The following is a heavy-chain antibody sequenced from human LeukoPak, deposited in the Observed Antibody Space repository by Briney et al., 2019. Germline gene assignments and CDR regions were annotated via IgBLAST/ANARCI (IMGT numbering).Heavy chain of an antibody. CDR2: IYHSGST. D-gene: IGHD3-10*01. V-gene: IGHV4-4*02. CDR1: GGSISSSDW. J-gene: IGHJ6*03. CDR3: ARGHLDGSGSYYNGKRKYYYYMDV. Sequence: SETLSLTCTVSGGSISSSDWWSWVRQPPGKGLEWIGEIYHSGSTNYNPSLKSRVTISVDKSKNQFSLNLSSVTAADTAVYYCARGHLDGSGSYYNGKRKYYYYMDVWGKGTTVTISS.